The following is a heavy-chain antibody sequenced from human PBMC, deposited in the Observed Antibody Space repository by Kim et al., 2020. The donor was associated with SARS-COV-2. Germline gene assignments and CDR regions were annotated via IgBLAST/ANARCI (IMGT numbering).Heavy chain of an antibody. CDR3: ARRESTLGYYYYGMDV. CDR1: GGTFSSYA. J-gene: IGHJ6*02. D-gene: IGHD3-16*02. V-gene: IGHV1-69*13. CDR2: IIPIFGTA. Sequence: SVKVSCKASGGTFSSYAISWVRQAPGQGLEWMGGIIPIFGTANYAQKFQGRVTITADESTSTAYMELSSLRSEDTAVYYCARRESTLGYYYYGMDVWGQGTTVTVSS.